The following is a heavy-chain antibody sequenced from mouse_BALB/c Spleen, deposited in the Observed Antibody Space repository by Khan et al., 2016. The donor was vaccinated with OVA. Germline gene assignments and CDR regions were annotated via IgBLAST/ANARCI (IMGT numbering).Heavy chain of an antibody. CDR1: GYTFINYW. V-gene: IGHV1-7*01. D-gene: IGHD1-1*01. CDR2: INPSTAYT. Sequence: QIQLVQSGAELAKPGASVKMSCKASGYTFINYWILWVKQRPGQGLEWIGYINPSTAYTEYNQNFKDKATLTADKSSSTAYMQLSSLTSEDSAVYYCARRGLRWYFDYWGQGTTLTVSS. J-gene: IGHJ2*01. CDR3: ARRGLRWYFDY.